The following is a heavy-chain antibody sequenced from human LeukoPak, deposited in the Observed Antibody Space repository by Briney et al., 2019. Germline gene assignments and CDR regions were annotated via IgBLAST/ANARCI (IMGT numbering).Heavy chain of an antibody. V-gene: IGHV3-15*01. CDR1: GFTFSNAW. J-gene: IGHJ3*02. CDR3: TTRPNSDYYDSSGYYYADPGFFDI. Sequence: PGGSLRLSCAASGFTFSNAWMSWVRQAPGKGLEWVGRIKSKTDGGTTDYAAPVKGRFTISRDDSKNTPYLQMNSLKTEDTAVYYCTTRPNSDYYDSSGYYYADPGFFDIWGQGTMVTVSS. CDR2: IKSKTDGGTT. D-gene: IGHD3-22*01.